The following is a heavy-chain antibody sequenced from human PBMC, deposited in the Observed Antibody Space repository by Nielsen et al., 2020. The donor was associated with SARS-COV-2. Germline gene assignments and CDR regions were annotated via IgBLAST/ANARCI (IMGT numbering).Heavy chain of an antibody. CDR1: GYTFTGYY. CDR3: ATSYDFWTSGDY. J-gene: IGHJ4*02. CDR2: FDPEDGET. D-gene: IGHD3-3*01. Sequence: ASVKVSCKASGYTFTGYYMHWVRQAPGQGLEWMGGFDPEDGETIYAQKFQGRVTMTEDTSTDTAYMELSSLRSEDTAVYYCATSYDFWTSGDYWGQGTLVTVSS. V-gene: IGHV1-24*01.